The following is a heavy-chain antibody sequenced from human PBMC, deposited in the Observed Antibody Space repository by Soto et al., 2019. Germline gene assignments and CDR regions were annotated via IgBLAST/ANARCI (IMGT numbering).Heavy chain of an antibody. J-gene: IGHJ6*02. D-gene: IGHD2-2*01. CDR2: IYYSGST. CDR1: GGSISSGDYY. CDR3: ARDVSLYCSSTSCYPYGMDV. V-gene: IGHV4-30-4*01. Sequence: QVQLQESGPGLVKPSQTLSLTCTVSGGSISSGDYYWSWIRPPPGKGLEGIGYIYYSGSTYYNPSLKRRVTISVDTSKNQFSLKLSSVTAADTAVYYCARDVSLYCSSTSCYPYGMDVWGQGTTVTVSS.